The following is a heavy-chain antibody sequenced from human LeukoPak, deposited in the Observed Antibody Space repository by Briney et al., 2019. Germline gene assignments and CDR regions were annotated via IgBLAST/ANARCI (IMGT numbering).Heavy chain of an antibody. D-gene: IGHD5-24*01. CDR1: GFTFSSYE. J-gene: IGHJ6*02. Sequence: GGSLRLSCAASGFTFSSYEMNWVRQAPGKGLEWVSYISSSGSSIDYADSVKGRFTISRDNAKNSLYLQMNSLRAEDTAVYNCARRMRLQFRGHYYYYGMDVWGQGTTVTVSS. CDR2: ISSSGSSI. V-gene: IGHV3-48*03. CDR3: ARRMRLQFRGHYYYYGMDV.